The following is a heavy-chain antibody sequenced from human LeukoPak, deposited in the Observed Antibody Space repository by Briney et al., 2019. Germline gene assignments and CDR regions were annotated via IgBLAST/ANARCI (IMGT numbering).Heavy chain of an antibody. J-gene: IGHJ5*02. D-gene: IGHD5-18*01. Sequence: TGGSLRLTCAASGFTVRSNYMSWVRQAPGKGLEWVSVMYSGDSTYYDDSVKGRFTISRDNSKNTLGLQMNSLRAEDTAVYYCARADGYSSWFVHWGQGTLVTVSS. V-gene: IGHV3-53*01. CDR3: ARADGYSSWFVH. CDR2: MYSGDST. CDR1: GFTVRSNY.